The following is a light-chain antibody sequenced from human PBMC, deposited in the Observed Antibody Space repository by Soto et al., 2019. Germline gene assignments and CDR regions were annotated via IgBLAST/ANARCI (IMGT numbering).Light chain of an antibody. CDR3: QQYNSWYT. CDR1: QSVSRN. J-gene: IGKJ2*01. V-gene: IGKV3-15*01. CDR2: GAS. Sequence: EIVMTQSPATLSLSPGERATLSCGASQSVSRNLAWYQQKPGQAPRLLIYGASTRATGIPARFSGSGSGTEFTLTISSLQSEDFAVYYCQQYNSWYTFGQGTKLEIK.